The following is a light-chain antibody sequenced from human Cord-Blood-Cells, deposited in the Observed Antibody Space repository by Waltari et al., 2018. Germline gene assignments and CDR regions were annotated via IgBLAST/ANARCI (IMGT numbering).Light chain of an antibody. CDR2: AAS. CDR3: QQSYSTPIT. CDR1: QSISSY. V-gene: IGKV1-39*01. Sequence: DIPMTQSPSSLSASVGDRVTITCRASQSISSYLNWYQQKPGKAPKLLIYAASSLQIGVPSRFSGSGSGTDFTLTISSLQPEDFATYYCQQSYSTPITFGQGTRLEIK. J-gene: IGKJ5*01.